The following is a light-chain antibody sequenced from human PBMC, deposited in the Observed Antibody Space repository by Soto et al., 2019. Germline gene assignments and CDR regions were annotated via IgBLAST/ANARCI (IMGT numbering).Light chain of an antibody. J-gene: IGKJ1*01. V-gene: IGKV1-5*03. CDR3: QQYNSYSWT. CDR1: QSSSSW. CDR2: KAS. Sequence: DIQMTQSPSTLSASVGDRVTITCRPSQSSSSWLAWYQQKPVKAPKLLIYKASSLESGVPSRFSGSGSGTEFTLTISSLQPDDFATYYCQQYNSYSWTVGQGTKV.